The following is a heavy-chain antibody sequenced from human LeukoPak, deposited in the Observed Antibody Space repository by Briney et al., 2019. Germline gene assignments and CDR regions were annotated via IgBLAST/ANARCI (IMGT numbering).Heavy chain of an antibody. CDR2: IIPIFGTA. Sequence: SVTVSCKASGGTFSSYAISWVRQAPGQGLEWMGGIIPIFGTANYAQKFQGRVTITTDESTSTAYMELSSLRSEDTAVYYCASLYGWYYYMDVWGKGTTVTVSS. V-gene: IGHV1-69*05. D-gene: IGHD3-10*01. J-gene: IGHJ6*03. CDR3: ASLYGWYYYMDV. CDR1: GGTFSSYA.